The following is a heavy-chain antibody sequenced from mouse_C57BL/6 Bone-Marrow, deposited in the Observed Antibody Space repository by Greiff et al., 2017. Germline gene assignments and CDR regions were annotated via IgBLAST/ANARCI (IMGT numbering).Heavy chain of an antibody. CDR3: ARDDYDGGLAY. J-gene: IGHJ3*01. D-gene: IGHD2-4*01. CDR1: GFTFSDYG. CDR2: ISSGSSTI. Sequence: EVQLVESGGGLVKPGGSLKLSCAASGFTFSDYGMHWVRQAPEKGLEWVAYISSGSSTIYYADTVKGRFTISRDNAKNTLFLQMTSLRAEDTAMYYCARDDYDGGLAYWGQGTLVTVSA. V-gene: IGHV5-17*01.